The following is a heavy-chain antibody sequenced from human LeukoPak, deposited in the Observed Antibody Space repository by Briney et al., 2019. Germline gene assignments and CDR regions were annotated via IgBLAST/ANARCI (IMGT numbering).Heavy chain of an antibody. CDR3: ACLYSSSSGGLVY. Sequence: SETLSLTCTVSGGSISSYYWSWIRHPAGKGLEWIGRIYTSGSTNYNPSLKSRVTMSVDTSKNQFSLKLSSVTAADTAVYYCACLYSSSSGGLVYWGQGTLVTVSS. CDR1: GGSISSYY. V-gene: IGHV4-4*07. CDR2: IYTSGST. J-gene: IGHJ4*02. D-gene: IGHD6-6*01.